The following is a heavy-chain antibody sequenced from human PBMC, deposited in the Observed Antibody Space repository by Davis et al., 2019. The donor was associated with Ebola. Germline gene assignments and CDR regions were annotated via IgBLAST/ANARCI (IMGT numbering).Heavy chain of an antibody. Sequence: LRLSCTVSGGSISSGGYYWNWIRQHPGKGLEWIGYIYYSGSTYYNPSLKSRVTISVDTSKNQFSLKLSSVTAADTAVYYCARVYYDFWSGYYTGTWFDPWGQGTLVTVSS. CDR1: GGSISSGGYY. CDR2: IYYSGST. D-gene: IGHD3-3*01. J-gene: IGHJ5*02. CDR3: ARVYYDFWSGYYTGTWFDP. V-gene: IGHV4-31*03.